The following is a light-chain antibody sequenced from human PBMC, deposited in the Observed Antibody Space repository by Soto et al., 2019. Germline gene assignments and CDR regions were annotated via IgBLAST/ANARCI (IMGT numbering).Light chain of an antibody. V-gene: IGLV1-40*03. CDR2: VNT. CDR1: SSNIGSVYD. CDR3: QSYDSSLSAWV. Sequence: QSVLTQPPSVSGAPGQRVTVSCTGNSSNIGSVYDVHWYQQLSGSPPTLLISVNTNRPSGVSDRFSGSKSGASASLVIAGLQADDEGTYFCQSYDSSLSAWVFGGGTKLTVL. J-gene: IGLJ3*02.